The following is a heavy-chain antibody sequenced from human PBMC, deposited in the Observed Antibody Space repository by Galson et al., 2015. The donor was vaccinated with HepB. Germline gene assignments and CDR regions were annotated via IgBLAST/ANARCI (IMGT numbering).Heavy chain of an antibody. CDR3: ARGDVVVVTGDIPAFDI. D-gene: IGHD2-2*01. V-gene: IGHV1-18*04. J-gene: IGHJ3*02. CDR1: TYISTDYG. CDR2: VHASNGHT. Sequence: SVKVSCKASTYISTDYGISWVRQAPGQGLEWMGWVHASNGHTNYAKRLQGRVTMTIDTSTSTAYMELRSLTFDDTAVYFCARGDVVVVTGDIPAFDIWGQGTMVTVSS.